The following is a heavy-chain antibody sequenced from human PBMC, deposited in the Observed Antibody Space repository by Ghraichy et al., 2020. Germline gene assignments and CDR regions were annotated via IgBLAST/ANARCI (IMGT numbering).Heavy chain of an antibody. Sequence: SETLSLTCAVYGGSFSGYYWSWIRQPPGKGLEWIGEINHSGSTNYNPSLKSRVTISVDTSKNQFSLKLSSVTAADTAVYYCARQGWGYYAPYYFDYWGQGTLVTVSS. CDR3: ARQGWGYYAPYYFDY. CDR2: INHSGST. J-gene: IGHJ4*02. V-gene: IGHV4-34*01. D-gene: IGHD3-10*01. CDR1: GGSFSGYY.